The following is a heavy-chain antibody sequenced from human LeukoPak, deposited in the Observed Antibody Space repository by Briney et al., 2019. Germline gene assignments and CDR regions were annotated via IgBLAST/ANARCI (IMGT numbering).Heavy chain of an antibody. CDR1: GGSISSGSYY. V-gene: IGHV4-61*02. CDR3: AGRTVVFDY. D-gene: IGHD4-23*01. CDR2: IFTSGST. J-gene: IGHJ4*02. Sequence: SETLSLTCTVSGGSISSGSYYWSWIRQPAGKGLEWIGRIFTSGSTNYNPSLKSRVTISVDTSKNQFSLKLSSVTAADTAVYYCAGRTVVFDYWGQGTLVTVSS.